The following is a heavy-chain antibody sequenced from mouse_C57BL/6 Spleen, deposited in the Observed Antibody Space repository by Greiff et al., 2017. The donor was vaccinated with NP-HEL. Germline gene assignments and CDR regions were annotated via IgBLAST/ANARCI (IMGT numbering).Heavy chain of an antibody. CDR3: TGRQLRLQTWFAY. D-gene: IGHD3-2*02. CDR2: IDPENGDT. CDR1: GFNIKDDY. Sequence: VQLQQSGAELVRPGASVKLSCTASGFNIKDDYMHWVKQRPEQGLEWIGWIDPENGDTEYASKFQGKATITADTSSNTAYLQLSSLTSEDTAVYYCTGRQLRLQTWFAYWGQGTLVTVSA. J-gene: IGHJ3*01. V-gene: IGHV14-4*01.